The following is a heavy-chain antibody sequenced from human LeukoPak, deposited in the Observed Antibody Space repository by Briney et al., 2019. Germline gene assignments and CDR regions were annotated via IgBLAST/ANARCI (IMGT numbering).Heavy chain of an antibody. J-gene: IGHJ4*02. Sequence: SETLSLTCTVSGYSISSGYYWGWIRQPPGKGLEWIGSIYHSGSTYYNPSLKSRVTISVDTSKNQFSLKLSSVTAADTAVYYCARATAGTTLFEGIDYWGQGTLVTVSS. CDR1: GYSISSGYY. CDR2: IYHSGST. V-gene: IGHV4-38-2*02. CDR3: ARATAGTTLFEGIDY. D-gene: IGHD1-1*01.